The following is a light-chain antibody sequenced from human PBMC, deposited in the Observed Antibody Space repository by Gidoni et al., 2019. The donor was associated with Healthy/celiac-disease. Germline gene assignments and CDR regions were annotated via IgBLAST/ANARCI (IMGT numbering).Light chain of an antibody. CDR2: YAS. Sequence: EMLLTQSPDFQSVTPKEKVTITCRASQSIGSSLHWYQQTPDQSPKLLIKYASQSFSGVPSRFSGSGSGTDFTLTIYSLEAEDAATYYCHPSSSFPHTFGQGTKLEIK. CDR1: QSIGSS. J-gene: IGKJ2*01. V-gene: IGKV6-21*01. CDR3: HPSSSFPHT.